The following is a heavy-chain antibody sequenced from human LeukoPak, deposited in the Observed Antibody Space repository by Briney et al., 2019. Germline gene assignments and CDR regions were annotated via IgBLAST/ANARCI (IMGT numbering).Heavy chain of an antibody. CDR2: INPNSGGT. CDR3: AKGRDGYKIDY. Sequence: ASVKVSCKASGYTFTGYYMHWVRQAPGQGLEWMGWINPNSGGTNYAQEFQGRVTMTRDTSISTAYMELSRLRSDDTAVYYCAKGRDGYKIDYWGQGTLVTVSS. D-gene: IGHD5-24*01. J-gene: IGHJ4*02. V-gene: IGHV1-2*02. CDR1: GYTFTGYY.